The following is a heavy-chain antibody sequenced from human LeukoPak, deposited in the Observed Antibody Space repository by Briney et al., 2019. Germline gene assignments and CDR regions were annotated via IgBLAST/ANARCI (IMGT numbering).Heavy chain of an antibody. V-gene: IGHV3-74*01. CDR2: INSDGSIT. CDR3: ARDAVDTANAV. J-gene: IGHJ6*02. CDR1: GFTFSSYT. D-gene: IGHD5-18*01. Sequence: PGGSLRLSYAASGFTFSSYTMSWVRQAPGKGLVWVSHINSDGSITSYADSVKGRFTISRDNAKNTLYLQMNSLRAEDTAVYYCARDAVDTANAVWGQGTTVTVSS.